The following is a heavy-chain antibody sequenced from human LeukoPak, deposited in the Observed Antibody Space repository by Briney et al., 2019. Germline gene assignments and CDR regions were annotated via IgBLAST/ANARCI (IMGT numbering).Heavy chain of an antibody. D-gene: IGHD1-26*01. CDR1: GFTFSSYS. V-gene: IGHV3-48*02. Sequence: GRSLRLSCAASGFTFSSYSMNWVRQAPGKGLEWVSHITASGTAMFYADSVKGRFTISRDNAKNSLYLQMNSLRDEDTAVYYCASSGSYRFDYWGQGTLVTVSS. CDR3: ASSGSYRFDY. J-gene: IGHJ4*02. CDR2: ITASGTAM.